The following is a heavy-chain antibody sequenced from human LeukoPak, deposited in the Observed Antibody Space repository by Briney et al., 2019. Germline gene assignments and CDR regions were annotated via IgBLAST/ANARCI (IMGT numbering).Heavy chain of an antibody. V-gene: IGHV4-59*08. D-gene: IGHD6-13*01. CDR1: SGSISRYY. Sequence: SETLSLTCTISSGSISRYYWSWIRQPPGKGLEWIGYIYYSGSTNYNPSLKSRVTISVDTSKNQFSLKLSSVTAADTAVYYCARNRYSSSWYPFDYWGQGTLVTVSS. CDR3: ARNRYSSSWYPFDY. CDR2: IYYSGST. J-gene: IGHJ4*02.